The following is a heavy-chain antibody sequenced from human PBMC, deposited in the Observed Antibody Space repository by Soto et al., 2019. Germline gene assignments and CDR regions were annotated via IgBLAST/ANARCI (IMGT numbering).Heavy chain of an antibody. CDR1: GFTFSEYY. CDR2: ISGSSTYI. Sequence: GGSLRLSCEASGFTFSEYYMSWIRQAPGKGLEWVSYISGSSTYINYAESVKGRFTISRDNAKNSLYLQMNSLRAEDTAVYYCARENYYYDSNGYYRPWAQGTLVTVSS. CDR3: ARENYYYDSNGYYRP. D-gene: IGHD3-22*01. J-gene: IGHJ5*02. V-gene: IGHV3-11*05.